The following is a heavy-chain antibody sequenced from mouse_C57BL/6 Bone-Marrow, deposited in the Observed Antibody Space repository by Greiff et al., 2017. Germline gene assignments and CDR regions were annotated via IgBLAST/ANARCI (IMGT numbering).Heavy chain of an antibody. CDR2: ILPGSGST. V-gene: IGHV1-9*01. J-gene: IGHJ4*01. CDR1: GYTFPGYW. Sequence: VLLQQSGAELMKPGASVKLSCKATGYTFPGYWIEWVKQRPGHGLEWIGEILPGSGSTNYNEKFKGKATFTADTSSNTAYMQLSSLTTGDSAIYYCARAPYYGSSYTSGYYAKDYWGQGTSVTVAA. D-gene: IGHD1-1*01. CDR3: ARAPYYGSSYTSGYYAKDY.